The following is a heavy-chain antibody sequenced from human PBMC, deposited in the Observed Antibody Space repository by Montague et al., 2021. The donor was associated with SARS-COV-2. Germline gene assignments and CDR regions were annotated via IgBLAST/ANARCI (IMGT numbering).Heavy chain of an antibody. V-gene: IGHV4-31*03. J-gene: IGHJ3*02. Sequence: TLSLTCTVPGDSISSANYYWNWIRQNPGKGLEWIGYIYYTGGTHYNPSLKSRLTMSIDTSKSQFSLRLSSVTAADTAVYYCARGNITPSGFDIWGQGTVVTVSS. D-gene: IGHD1-14*01. CDR1: GDSISSANYY. CDR2: IYYTGGT. CDR3: ARGNITPSGFDI.